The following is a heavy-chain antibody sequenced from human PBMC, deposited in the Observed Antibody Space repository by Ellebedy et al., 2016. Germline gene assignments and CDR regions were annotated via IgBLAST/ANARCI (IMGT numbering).Heavy chain of an antibody. Sequence: GESLKISCAVSGFTVSSNYMSWVRQAPGKGLEWVAYFGPSGTIIYNADSVKGRFTISRDNSKNTLYLQLNSLRAEDTAMYYCARGGMQYFEYWGQGTLVTVSS. CDR1: GFTVSSNY. CDR3: ARGGMQYFEY. J-gene: IGHJ4*02. CDR2: FGPSGTII. V-gene: IGHV3-11*01. D-gene: IGHD2-8*01.